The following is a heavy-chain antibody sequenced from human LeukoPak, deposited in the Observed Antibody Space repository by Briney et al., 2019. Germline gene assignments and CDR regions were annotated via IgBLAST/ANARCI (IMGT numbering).Heavy chain of an antibody. CDR3: ARALAGQLTFDY. CDR2: INHTRST. J-gene: IGHJ4*02. CDR1: GGSFSGYY. D-gene: IGHD1-1*01. Sequence: SETLSLSCAVYGGSFSGYYWSWIRQPPGKGLEWIGEINHTRSTNYNPSLKDRVTISVDTSKNQCYLKLTPVTTADTAVYYCARALAGQLTFDYWGEETLLTVAS. V-gene: IGHV4-34*01.